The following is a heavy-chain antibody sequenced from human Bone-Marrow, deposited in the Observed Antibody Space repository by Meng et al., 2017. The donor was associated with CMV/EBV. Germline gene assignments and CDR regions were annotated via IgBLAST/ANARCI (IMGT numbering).Heavy chain of an antibody. Sequence: GESLKISCAASGFTFSDHYMGWVRQAPGKGLECVSYISNSDNNVNAAGSVKGRFTISRDNSKNLPYLQMRNLRAEDTAVYYCARLRGLGPGGYFDLWGQGTLVTVSS. D-gene: IGHD3-16*01. J-gene: IGHJ4*02. CDR3: ARLRGLGPGGYFDL. CDR1: GFTFSDHY. V-gene: IGHV3-11*01. CDR2: ISNSDNNV.